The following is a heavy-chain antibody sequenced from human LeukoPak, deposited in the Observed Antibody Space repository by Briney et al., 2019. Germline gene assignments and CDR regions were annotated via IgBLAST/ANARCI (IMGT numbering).Heavy chain of an antibody. V-gene: IGHV3-66*01. Sequence: GGSLRLSCAASGFTVSSNYMSWVRQAPGKGLEWVSVIYSGGSTYYADSVKGRFTISRDNSKNTLYLQMNSLRADDTAVYYCASTPGRIVGAPNADYWGQGTLVTVSS. CDR3: ASTPGRIVGAPNADY. CDR2: IYSGGST. D-gene: IGHD1-26*01. CDR1: GFTVSSNY. J-gene: IGHJ4*02.